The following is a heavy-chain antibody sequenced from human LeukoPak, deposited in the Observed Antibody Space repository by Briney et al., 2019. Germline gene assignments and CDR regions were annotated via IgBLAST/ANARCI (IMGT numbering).Heavy chain of an antibody. D-gene: IGHD4-23*01. CDR2: IKQDGSKK. CDR1: GVTFSSYW. CDR3: ARGDYGGNENFDY. J-gene: IGHJ4*02. V-gene: IGHV3-7*03. Sequence: PGGSLRLSCAASGVTFSSYWMNWVRQAPGKGLEWVAHIKQDGSKKYYVDSVKGRFTISRDNAKNSLYLQMNSLRAEDTAVYYCARGDYGGNENFDYWGQGTLVTVSS.